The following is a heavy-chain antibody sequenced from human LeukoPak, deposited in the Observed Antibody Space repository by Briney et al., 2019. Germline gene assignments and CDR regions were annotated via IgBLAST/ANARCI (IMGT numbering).Heavy chain of an antibody. D-gene: IGHD6-19*01. CDR1: GYTFTGYY. Sequence: ASVKVSCKASGYTFTGYYMHWVRQAPGQGLEWMGWINPNSGGTNYAQKFQGRVTMTRDTSISTAYMELSRLRSDDTAVYYCARVLFGYSSGWSFDYWGQGTLVTVSS. CDR3: ARVLFGYSSGWSFDY. CDR2: INPNSGGT. J-gene: IGHJ4*02. V-gene: IGHV1-2*02.